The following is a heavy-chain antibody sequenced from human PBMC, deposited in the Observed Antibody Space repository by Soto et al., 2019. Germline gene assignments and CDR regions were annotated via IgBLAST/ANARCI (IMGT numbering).Heavy chain of an antibody. CDR3: AKGGSFDI. D-gene: IGHD6-6*01. J-gene: IGHJ4*02. Sequence: QVQLVESGGGVVRPGRSLRLSCAASGFSFSYYGLHWVRQAPGKGLEWLALITHDGYNRYYADSVKGRFTISRDNSKNTIFLQMNSLKSEDTAVYYCAKGGSFDIWGQGTPVTVSS. CDR1: GFSFSYYG. CDR2: ITHDGYNR. V-gene: IGHV3-30*18.